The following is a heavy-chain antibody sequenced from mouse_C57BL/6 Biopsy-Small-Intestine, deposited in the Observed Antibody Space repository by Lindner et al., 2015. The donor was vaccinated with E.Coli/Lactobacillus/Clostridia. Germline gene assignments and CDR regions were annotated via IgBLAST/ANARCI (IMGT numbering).Heavy chain of an antibody. Sequence: SVKVSCKASGFPFTENHMHWVRQAPAQGLEWMGIITPNGGATNYAQKFQGRVTMTWDMSTSTVYMELSSLTSEDTAVYYCATEKNGGNWFDPWGQGTLI. J-gene: IGHJ3*01. CDR3: ATEKNGGNWFDP. CDR2: ITPNGGAT. D-gene: IGHD4-1*02. CDR1: GFPFTENH. V-gene: IGHV1-18*01.